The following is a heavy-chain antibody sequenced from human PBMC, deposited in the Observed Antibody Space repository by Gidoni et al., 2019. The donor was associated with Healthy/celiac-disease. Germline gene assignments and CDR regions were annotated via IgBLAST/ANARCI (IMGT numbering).Heavy chain of an antibody. CDR2: IYYSGST. D-gene: IGHD3-22*01. J-gene: IGHJ4*02. Sequence: QVQLQESGPGLVKPSATLSLTCTVSGGSISSYSWSWIRQPPGKGLDWIGYIYYSGSTNYNPSLKSRVTISVDTSKNQFSRKLSSVTAADTAMYYCARGYYWWDYWGQGTLVTVSS. V-gene: IGHV4-59*08. CDR1: GGSISSYS. CDR3: ARGYYWWDY.